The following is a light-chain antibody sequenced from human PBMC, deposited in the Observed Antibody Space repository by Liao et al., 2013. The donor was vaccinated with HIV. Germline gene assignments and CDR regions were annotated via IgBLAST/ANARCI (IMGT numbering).Light chain of an antibody. CDR3: QAWDSSTVV. CDR1: KLGDKY. Sequence: SYELTQPPSVSVSPGQTVSITCSGDKLGDKYVWWYQQKPGQSPVLVIYQDTKRPSGIPERFSGSSSGNTATLTISGTQGMDEADYYCQAWDSSTVVFGGGTKLTVL. CDR2: QDT. V-gene: IGLV3-1*01. J-gene: IGLJ3*02.